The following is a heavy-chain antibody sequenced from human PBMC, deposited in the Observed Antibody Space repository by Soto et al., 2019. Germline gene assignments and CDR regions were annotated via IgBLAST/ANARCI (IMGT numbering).Heavy chain of an antibody. CDR3: AREPAAGTHGDY. D-gene: IGHD6-13*01. V-gene: IGHV4-4*02. J-gene: IGHJ4*02. CDR2: IYYSGST. CDR1: GGSISSINW. Sequence: SETLSLTCGVSGGSISSINWWSWVRQTPGKGLEWIGEIYYSGSTNYNPSLTSRGTMSIDKSKNQFSLNLTSVSAADTAVYYCAREPAAGTHGDYWGQGTLVTVSS.